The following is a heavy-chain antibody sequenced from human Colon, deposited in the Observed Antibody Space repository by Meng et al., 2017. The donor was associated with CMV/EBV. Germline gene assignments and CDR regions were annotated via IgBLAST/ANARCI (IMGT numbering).Heavy chain of an antibody. CDR2: MNAEGTSI. V-gene: IGHV3-74*01. CDR1: GFSFTSYW. J-gene: IGHJ4*02. Sequence: GESLKISCAASGFSFTSYWMHWVRQAPGKGLVWISGMNAEGTSINNADSVKGRFTISRDNARNTLYLQMNSLRGDDTAVYYCVVKGSAWFDYWGQGTLVTVSS. D-gene: IGHD2-21*01. CDR3: VVKGSAWFDY.